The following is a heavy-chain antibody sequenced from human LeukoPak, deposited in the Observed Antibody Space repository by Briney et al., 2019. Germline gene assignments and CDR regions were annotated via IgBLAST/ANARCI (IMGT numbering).Heavy chain of an antibody. CDR2: ISYDGSNK. D-gene: IGHD6-13*01. CDR3: AKMWGDSSSWYLYYYGMDV. Sequence: GSLRLSCAASGFTFSSYGMHWVRQAPGKGLEWVAVISYDGSNKYYADSVKGRFTISRDNSKNTLYLQMNSLRAEDTAVYYCAKMWGDSSSWYLYYYGMDVWGQGTTVTVSS. V-gene: IGHV3-30*18. CDR1: GFTFSSYG. J-gene: IGHJ6*02.